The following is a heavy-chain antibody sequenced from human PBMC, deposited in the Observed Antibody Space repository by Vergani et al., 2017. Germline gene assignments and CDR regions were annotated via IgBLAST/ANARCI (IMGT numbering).Heavy chain of an antibody. V-gene: IGHV5-51*03. CDR3: ARVPLGCGELGTQGDYGMDV. D-gene: IGHD3-10*01. Sequence: EVQLVQSGAEVKKPGESLKISCKGSGYSFTSYWIGWVRQMPGKGLEWMGIIYPGDSDTKYSPSFQGQVTISADKSISTAYLQWSSLKASDTAMYYCARVPLGCGELGTQGDYGMDVWGQGTTVTVSS. CDR2: IYPGDSDT. J-gene: IGHJ6*02. CDR1: GYSFTSYW.